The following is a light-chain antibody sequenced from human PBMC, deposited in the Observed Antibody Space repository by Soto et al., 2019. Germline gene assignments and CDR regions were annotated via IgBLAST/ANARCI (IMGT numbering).Light chain of an antibody. CDR1: QSVSSY. V-gene: IGKV3-11*01. CDR2: DAS. CDR3: QQSSNWPPT. Sequence: EIVLTQSPATLSLSPGERATLSCRASQSVSSYLAWYQQKPGQAPRLLIYDASNRATGIPARFSGSGSGTDFTITISRLDPEDFAVYYCQQSSNWPPTFGQGTRVEIK. J-gene: IGKJ5*01.